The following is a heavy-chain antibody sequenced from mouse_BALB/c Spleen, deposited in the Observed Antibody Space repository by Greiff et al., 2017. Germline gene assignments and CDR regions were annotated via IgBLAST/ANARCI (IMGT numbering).Heavy chain of an antibody. V-gene: IGHV5-6-5*01. CDR2: ISSGGST. CDR1: GFTFSSYA. J-gene: IGHJ3*01. Sequence: EVQLVESGGGLVKPGGSLKLSCAASGFTFSSYAMSWVRQTPEKRLEWVASISSGGSTYYPARVKGRFTISRDNARNILYLQRSSLRSEDTAMYYCARDPPRAWFAYWGQGTLVTVSA. CDR3: ARDPPRAWFAY.